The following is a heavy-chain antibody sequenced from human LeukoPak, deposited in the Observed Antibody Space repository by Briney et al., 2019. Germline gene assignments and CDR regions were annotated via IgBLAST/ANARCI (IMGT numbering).Heavy chain of an antibody. J-gene: IGHJ4*02. CDR2: IKQDGTET. D-gene: IGHD2-2*01. CDR3: ARWGDCSSTSCYGLFDY. V-gene: IGHV3-7*01. Sequence: GGSLRLSCATSGFTFSLYNMSWLRQVPGKGLEWVADIKQDGTETHYVDSVKGRFTISRDNSKNTLYLQMNSLRAEDTAVYYCARWGDCSSTSCYGLFDYWGQGTLVTVSS. CDR1: GFTFSLYN.